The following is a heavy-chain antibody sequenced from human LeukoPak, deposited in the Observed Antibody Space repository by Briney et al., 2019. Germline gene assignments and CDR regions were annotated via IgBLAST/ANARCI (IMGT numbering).Heavy chain of an antibody. CDR3: AKDGSRSYYGSGSFLPAWFDP. J-gene: IGHJ5*02. CDR1: GFTFSSYA. V-gene: IGHV3-23*01. Sequence: GGSLRLSCAASGFTFSSYAMSWVRQAPGKGLEWVSAISGGGGSTYYADSVKGRFTISRDNSKNTLYLQMNSLRAEDTAVYYCAKDGSRSYYGSGSFLPAWFDPWGQGTLVTVSS. CDR2: ISGGGGST. D-gene: IGHD3-10*01.